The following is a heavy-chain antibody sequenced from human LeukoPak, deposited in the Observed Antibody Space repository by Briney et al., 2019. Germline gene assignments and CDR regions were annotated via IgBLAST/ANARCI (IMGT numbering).Heavy chain of an antibody. CDR2: ISGSGITT. V-gene: IGHV3-23*01. J-gene: IGHJ4*02. CDR1: GFTFSSYG. Sequence: GGTLRLSCAASGFTFSSYGMSWVRQAPGKGLEWVSSISGSGITTYYADSVKGRFTISRDNSQNTLYLQMNSLRAEDTAVYYCAKPFYYDSSGDYYFDYWGQGTLVTVSS. D-gene: IGHD3-22*01. CDR3: AKPFYYDSSGDYYFDY.